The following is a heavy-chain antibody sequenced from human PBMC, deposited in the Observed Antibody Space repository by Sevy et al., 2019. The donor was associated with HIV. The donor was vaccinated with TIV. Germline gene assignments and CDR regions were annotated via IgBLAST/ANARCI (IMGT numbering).Heavy chain of an antibody. V-gene: IGHV4-34*01. J-gene: IGHJ4*02. CDR1: GGSFSGYF. Sequence: SETLSLTCAVSGGSFSGYFWNWIRQSPGKGLEWFGEINHTGSLKYNPSLKSRVTISVDASKSQFSRHLRSVTAADTAVYYCARGRQAYVVVVPSTVPFDYWGRGTLVTVSS. CDR3: ARGRQAYVVVVPSTVPFDY. D-gene: IGHD2-2*01. CDR2: INHTGSL.